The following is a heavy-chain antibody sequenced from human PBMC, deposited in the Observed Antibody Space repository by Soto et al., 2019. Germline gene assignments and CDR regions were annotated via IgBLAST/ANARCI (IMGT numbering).Heavy chain of an antibody. CDR1: GFTFSSYD. J-gene: IGHJ4*02. CDR3: ARGPYGSGSYYFDY. CDR2: IGTAGDT. D-gene: IGHD3-10*01. V-gene: IGHV3-13*01. Sequence: GGSLRLSCAASGFTFSSYDMHWVRQATGKGLEWVSAIGTAGDTYYPGSVKGRFTISRENAKNSLYLQMNSLRAGDTAVYYCARGPYGSGSYYFDYWGQGTLVTVSS.